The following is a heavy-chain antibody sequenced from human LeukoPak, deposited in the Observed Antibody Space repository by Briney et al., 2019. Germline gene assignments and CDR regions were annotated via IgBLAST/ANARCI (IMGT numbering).Heavy chain of an antibody. J-gene: IGHJ4*02. CDR1: GFTFSSYS. Sequence: GGSLRLSCAASGFTFSSYSMDWVRQAPGKGLEWVSSISSSSSYIYYADSVKGRFTISRDNAKNSLYLQMNSLRAEDTAMYYCARDTRMNTVGATRGFDYWGQGTLVTVSS. CDR2: ISSSSSYI. D-gene: IGHD1-26*01. CDR3: ARDTRMNTVGATRGFDY. V-gene: IGHV3-21*01.